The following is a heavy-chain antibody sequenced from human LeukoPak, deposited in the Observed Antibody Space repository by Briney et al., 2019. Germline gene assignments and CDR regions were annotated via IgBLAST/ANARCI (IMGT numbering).Heavy chain of an antibody. Sequence: PGGSLRLSCAASGFTFSSYGMHWVRQAPGKGLEWVSYISSSSGTIYYADSVKGRFTVSRDNAKNSLYLQMNSLRAEDTAVYYCARVRGEGFRNYYFDYWGQGTLVTVSS. CDR3: ARVRGEGFRNYYFDY. J-gene: IGHJ4*02. CDR2: ISSSSGTI. D-gene: IGHD1-7*01. CDR1: GFTFSSYG. V-gene: IGHV3-48*01.